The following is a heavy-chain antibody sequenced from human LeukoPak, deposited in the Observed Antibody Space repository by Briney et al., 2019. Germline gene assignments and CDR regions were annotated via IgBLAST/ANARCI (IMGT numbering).Heavy chain of an antibody. CDR2: IYPDDSDT. V-gene: IGHV5-51*01. Sequence: GESLKISCQGSGYRLTSYWIGWGRRMPGKGLGWMGIIYPDDSDTRYSPSFQGQVTISADRSISTAYLQWRSLKASDTAMYYCALSTMIRGVIDYWGQGGLVTVS. D-gene: IGHD3-10*01. J-gene: IGHJ4*02. CDR3: ALSTMIRGVIDY. CDR1: GYRLTSYW.